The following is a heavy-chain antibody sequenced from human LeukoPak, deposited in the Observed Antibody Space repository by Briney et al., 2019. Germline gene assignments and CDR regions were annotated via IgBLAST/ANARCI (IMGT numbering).Heavy chain of an antibody. CDR2: ISPDGTST. V-gene: IGHV3-64D*06. CDR3: VPKGTEGY. Sequence: GGSPRLSCSASGFTFSAYAMHWVRQAPGKRLEYVSAISPDGTSTYYADPVRGRFSISRDNSKNTLYLQMSSLRAEDTAVYYCVPKGTEGYWGQGTLVTVSS. CDR1: GFTFSAYA. J-gene: IGHJ4*02.